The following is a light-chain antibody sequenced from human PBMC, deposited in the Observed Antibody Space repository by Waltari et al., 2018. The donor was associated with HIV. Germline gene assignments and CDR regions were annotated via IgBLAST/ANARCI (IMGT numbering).Light chain of an antibody. V-gene: IGKV1-33*01. J-gene: IGKJ5*01. Sequence: DIQMTQSPSSLSASVGDRVTITCPANQDISNNLNWYQQNTGTAPNLLIFDSSNLQTGVQSMFSGSGSGTDFTLTISSLQPEDVATYFCQHYKNLPITFGQGTRLEIK. CDR2: DSS. CDR3: QHYKNLPIT. CDR1: QDISNN.